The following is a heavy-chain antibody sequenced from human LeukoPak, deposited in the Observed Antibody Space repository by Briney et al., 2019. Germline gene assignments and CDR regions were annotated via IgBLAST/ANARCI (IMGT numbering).Heavy chain of an antibody. CDR2: IYPGDSDT. CDR1: GYSFASYW. CDR3: ARQPEGGSRGAYYGMDV. J-gene: IGHJ6*02. D-gene: IGHD2-15*01. Sequence: GESLKISCKGSGYSFASYWIGWVRQMPGKGLEWMGIIYPGDSDTRYSPSFQGQVTISADKSISTAYLQWSSLKASDTAMYYCARQPEGGSRGAYYGMDVWGQGTTVTVSS. V-gene: IGHV5-51*01.